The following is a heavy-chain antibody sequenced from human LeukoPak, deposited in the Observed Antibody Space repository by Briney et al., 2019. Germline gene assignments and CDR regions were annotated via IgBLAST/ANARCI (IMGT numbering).Heavy chain of an antibody. CDR2: IYYSGST. Sequence: SETLSPTCTVSGGSISSYYWSWIRQPPGKGLEWTGYIYYSGSTNYSPSLKSRVTISVDTSKNQFSLKLSSVTAADTAVYYCARVEAAAGHPYGPWGQGTLVTVSS. J-gene: IGHJ5*02. D-gene: IGHD6-13*01. CDR3: ARVEAAAGHPYGP. CDR1: GGSISSYY. V-gene: IGHV4-59*01.